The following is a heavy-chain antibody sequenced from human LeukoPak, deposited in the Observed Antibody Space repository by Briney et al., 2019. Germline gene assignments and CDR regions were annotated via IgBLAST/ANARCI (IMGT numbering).Heavy chain of an antibody. V-gene: IGHV4-59*08. CDR3: AGQPENTRGFY. CDR2: IHYSGST. CDR1: GTSISNYY. D-gene: IGHD2-2*01. Sequence: SETLSLTCTVSGTSISNYYWSWIRQPPGKGLEWIAYIHYSGSTDYNPSLKSRVTMSVDASKNQFSLRLTSVTAADTAVYFCAGQPENTRGFYWGQGTLVTVSS. J-gene: IGHJ1*01.